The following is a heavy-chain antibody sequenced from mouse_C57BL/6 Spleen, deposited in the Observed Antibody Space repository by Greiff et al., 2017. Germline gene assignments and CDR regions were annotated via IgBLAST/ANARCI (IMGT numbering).Heavy chain of an antibody. D-gene: IGHD1-1*01. J-gene: IGHJ2*01. Sequence: QVQLQQSGAELMKPGASVKLSCKATGYTFTGYWIAWVKQRPGHGLEWIGEILPGSGSTNYNEKFKGKATFTADTSSNTAYMQLSSLTTEDSAIYYWAGPGVTTVEVEYYFDYWGQGTTLTVAS. CDR2: ILPGSGST. CDR1: GYTFTGYW. CDR3: AGPGVTTVEVEYYFDY. V-gene: IGHV1-9*01.